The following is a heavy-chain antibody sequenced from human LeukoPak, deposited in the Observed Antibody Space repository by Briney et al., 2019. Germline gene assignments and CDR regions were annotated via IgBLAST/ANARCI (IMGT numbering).Heavy chain of an antibody. V-gene: IGHV5-51*01. J-gene: IGHJ6*03. CDR2: IYPGDSDT. CDR3: ARRGYSGYDSPPYYYMDV. Sequence: GESLKISCKGSGYSFTSYWIGWVRQMPGKGLEWMGIIYPGDSDTRYSPSFQGQVTISADKSISTAYLQWSSLKASDTAMYYCARRGYSGYDSPPYYYMDVWGKGTTVTVSS. D-gene: IGHD5-12*01. CDR1: GYSFTSYW.